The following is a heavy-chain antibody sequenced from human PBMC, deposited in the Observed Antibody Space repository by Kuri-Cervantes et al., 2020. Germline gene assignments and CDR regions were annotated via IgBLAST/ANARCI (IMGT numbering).Heavy chain of an antibody. CDR2: IYYSGST. V-gene: IGHV4-39*01. CDR3: ARRGPGDFRYYFDY. D-gene: IGHD4-17*01. CDR1: GGSISSSSYY. J-gene: IGHJ4*02. Sequence: GSLRLSCTVSGGSISSSSYYWGWIRQPPGKGLEWIGSIYYSGSTYYNPSLKSRVTISVDTSKNQFSLKLSSVTAADTAVYYCARRGPGDFRYYFDYWGQGTLVTVSS.